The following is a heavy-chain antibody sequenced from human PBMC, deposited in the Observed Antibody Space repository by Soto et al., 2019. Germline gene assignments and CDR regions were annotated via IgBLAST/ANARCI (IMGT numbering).Heavy chain of an antibody. J-gene: IGHJ6*02. CDR1: GGSISSSSYY. Sequence: QLQLQESGPGLVKPSETLSLTCTVSGGSISSSSYYWGWIRQPPGKGLEWIGSIYYSGNTYYNPSLQYRITISVDTSKNQFSLKLSSVTAADTAVYYCARHSGGDFWSGYQPYYYYGMDVWGQGTTVTVSS. CDR2: IYYSGNT. D-gene: IGHD3-3*01. CDR3: ARHSGGDFWSGYQPYYYYGMDV. V-gene: IGHV4-39*01.